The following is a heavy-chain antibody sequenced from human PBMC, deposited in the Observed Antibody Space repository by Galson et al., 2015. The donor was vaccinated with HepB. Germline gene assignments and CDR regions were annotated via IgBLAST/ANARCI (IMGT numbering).Heavy chain of an antibody. CDR2: ISSSSSYI. D-gene: IGHD3-3*01. CDR3: ARDPPLLEWLKPVGGYEAY. V-gene: IGHV3-21*01. CDR1: GFTFSSYS. Sequence: SLRLSCAASGFTFSSYSMNWVRRAPGKGLEWVSSISSSSSYIYYADSVKGRFTISRDNAKNSLYLQMNSLRAEDTAVYYCARDPPLLEWLKPVGGYEAYWGQGTLGTVSS. J-gene: IGHJ4*02.